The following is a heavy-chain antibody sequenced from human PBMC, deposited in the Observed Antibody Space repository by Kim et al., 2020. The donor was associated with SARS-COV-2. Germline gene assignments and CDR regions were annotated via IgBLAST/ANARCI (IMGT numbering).Heavy chain of an antibody. D-gene: IGHD3-22*01. V-gene: IGHV3-30*07. Sequence: GRFTISRDNSNNTLYLQMNSLRAEDTAVYYCARVSYDSSGYYFSNWYFDLWGRGTLVTVSS. J-gene: IGHJ2*01. CDR3: ARVSYDSSGYYFSNWYFDL.